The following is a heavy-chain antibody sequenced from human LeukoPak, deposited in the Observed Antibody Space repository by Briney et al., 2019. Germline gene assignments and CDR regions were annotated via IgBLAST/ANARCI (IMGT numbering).Heavy chain of an antibody. CDR2: INSDGSST. J-gene: IGHJ6*03. Sequence: GGSLRLSCAASGFTFSSYWMHWVRQAPGKGLVWVSRINSDGSSTSYADSEKGRFTISRDNAKNTLYLQMNSLRVEDTAVYYCARGLGCSSTSCYYYYYYMDVWGKGTTVTVSS. CDR3: ARGLGCSSTSCYYYYYYMDV. D-gene: IGHD2-2*01. CDR1: GFTFSSYW. V-gene: IGHV3-74*01.